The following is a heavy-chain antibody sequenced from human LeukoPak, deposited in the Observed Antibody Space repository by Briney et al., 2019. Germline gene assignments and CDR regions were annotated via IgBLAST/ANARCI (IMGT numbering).Heavy chain of an antibody. J-gene: IGHJ4*02. V-gene: IGHV4-4*07. CDR2: IYTSGST. D-gene: IGHD3-22*01. CDR3: ARGTTMIVVALYYFDY. CDR1: GGSISSYY. Sequence: SETLSLTCTVSGGSISSYYWSWIRQPAGKGLEWIGRIYTSGSTNYNPSLKSRVTISVDTSKNQFSLKLSSVTAADTAVYYCARGTTMIVVALYYFDYWGQGTLVTVSS.